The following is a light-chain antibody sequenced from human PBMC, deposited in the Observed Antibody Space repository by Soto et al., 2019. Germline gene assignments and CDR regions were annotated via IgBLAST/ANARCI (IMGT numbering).Light chain of an antibody. V-gene: IGLV2-8*01. Sequence: QSVLTQPPSASGSPGQSVAISCTGTISDVGGYNYVSWCQQHPGKAPKLMIYEVNKRPSGVPDRFSGSKSGNTASLTVSGLQAEDEAGYYCSSYAGRSNVFGTGTKVNVL. CDR3: SSYAGRSNV. CDR2: EVN. J-gene: IGLJ1*01. CDR1: ISDVGGYNY.